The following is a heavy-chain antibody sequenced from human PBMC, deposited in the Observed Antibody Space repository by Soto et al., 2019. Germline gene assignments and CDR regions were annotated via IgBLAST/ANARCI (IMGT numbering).Heavy chain of an antibody. D-gene: IGHD6-19*01. Sequence: EVQLLESGGGLVQPGGSLRLSCAASGFTFSNHAMSWVRQAPGKGLEWVSTISGSGYSTYHADSVKGRFTISRDNSKNTLYLQMNGLRAEDTAVYYCAKDLSRAIGVTVAGTVDYWGQGTLVTVSS. CDR3: AKDLSRAIGVTVAGTVDY. CDR1: GFTFSNHA. V-gene: IGHV3-23*01. CDR2: ISGSGYST. J-gene: IGHJ4*02.